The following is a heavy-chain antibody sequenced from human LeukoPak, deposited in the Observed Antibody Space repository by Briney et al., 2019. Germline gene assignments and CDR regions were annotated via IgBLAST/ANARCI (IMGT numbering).Heavy chain of an antibody. J-gene: IGHJ4*02. CDR3: ARGQRGSGFDY. D-gene: IGHD3-10*01. CDR2: ISSNGGST. V-gene: IGHV3-64*01. CDR1: GFTFSSYA. Sequence: SLRLSCAASGFTFSSYAMHWVRQAPGKGLEYVSAISSNGGSTYRANSVKGRFTISRDNSKNTLYLQMGSLRAEDMAVYYCARGQRGSGFDYWGQGTLVTVSS.